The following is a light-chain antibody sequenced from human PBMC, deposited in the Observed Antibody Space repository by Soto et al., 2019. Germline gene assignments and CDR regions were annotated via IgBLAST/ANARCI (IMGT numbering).Light chain of an antibody. CDR2: EVS. V-gene: IGLV2-14*01. CDR3: SSYSSSNTYV. CDR1: SSDVGGYKY. Sequence: QSALTQPASVSGSPGQSITISCTGTSSDVGGYKYVSWYQHHPGKAPKLMIYEVSNRPSGVSNRFSGSKSGNMASLTISGLQAEDEADYYCSSYSSSNTYVFAAGSKVTVL. J-gene: IGLJ1*01.